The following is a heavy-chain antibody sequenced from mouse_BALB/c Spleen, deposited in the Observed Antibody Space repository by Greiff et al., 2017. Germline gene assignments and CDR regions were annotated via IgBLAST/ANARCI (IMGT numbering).Heavy chain of an antibody. CDR1: GYTFTSYY. V-gene: IGHV1S56*01. CDR2: IYPGDGST. Sequence: LQESGPELVKPGASVKMSCKASGYTFTSYYIHWVKQRPGKGLEWIGWIYPGDGSTKYNEKFKGKTTLTADKSSSTAYMLLSSLTSEDSAIYFCARNYRYDGWFAYWGQGTLVTVSA. CDR3: ARNYRYDGWFAY. J-gene: IGHJ3*01. D-gene: IGHD2-14*01.